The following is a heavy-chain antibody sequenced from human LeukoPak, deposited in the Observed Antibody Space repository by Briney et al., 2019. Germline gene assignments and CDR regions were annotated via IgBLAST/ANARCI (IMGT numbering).Heavy chain of an antibody. CDR1: GYTFTGYY. Sequence: ASVKVSCKATGYTFTGYYMHWVRQAPGQGLEWMGWINPNSGGTNYAQKFQGRVTMTRDTSISTAYMELSRLRSDDTAVYYCARDKDIVANNFDYWGQGTLVTVSS. V-gene: IGHV1-2*02. J-gene: IGHJ4*02. CDR2: INPNSGGT. CDR3: ARDKDIVANNFDY. D-gene: IGHD5-12*01.